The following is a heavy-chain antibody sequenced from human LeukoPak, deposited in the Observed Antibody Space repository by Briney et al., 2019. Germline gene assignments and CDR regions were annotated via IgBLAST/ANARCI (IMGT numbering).Heavy chain of an antibody. CDR1: GGSFSGYY. V-gene: IGHV4-34*01. CDR2: INHSGST. D-gene: IGHD2-15*01. J-gene: IGHJ5*02. Sequence: PSETLSLTCAVYGGSFSGYYWSWIRQPPGKGLEWIGEINHSGSTNYNPSIKSRVTMSLDTSKNQFSLKLSSVTAADTGVYYCARGYCSDERCPVFPSWGQGTLVTVSS. CDR3: ARGYCSDERCPVFPS.